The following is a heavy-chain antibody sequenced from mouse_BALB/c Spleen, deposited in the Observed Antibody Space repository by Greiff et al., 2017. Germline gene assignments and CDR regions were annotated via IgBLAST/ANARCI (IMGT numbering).Heavy chain of an antibody. Sequence: VQLQQSGAELVKPGASVKLSCKASGYTFTSYYMYWVKQRPGQGLEWIGEINPSNGGTNFNEKFKSKATLTVDKSSSTAYMQLSSLTSEDSAVYYCTRRNDYAWYFDVWGAGTTVTVSA. CDR3: TRRNDYAWYFDV. CDR1: GYTFTSYY. J-gene: IGHJ1*01. V-gene: IGHV1S81*02. D-gene: IGHD2-4*01. CDR2: INPSNGGT.